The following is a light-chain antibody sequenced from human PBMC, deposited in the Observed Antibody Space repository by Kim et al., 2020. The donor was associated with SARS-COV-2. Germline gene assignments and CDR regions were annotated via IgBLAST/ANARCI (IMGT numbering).Light chain of an antibody. Sequence: QSALTQPASVSGSPGQSITISCTGTSNDIGDYRYVSWYQQHPGKAPKLLIYDVSERPPRVSARFSGSKSGNTASLIVSGLQAEDDGDYYCSSYSSDTTFVLFGGGTQLTVL. CDR2: DVS. V-gene: IGLV2-14*03. CDR1: SNDIGDYRY. CDR3: SSYSSDTTFVL. J-gene: IGLJ2*01.